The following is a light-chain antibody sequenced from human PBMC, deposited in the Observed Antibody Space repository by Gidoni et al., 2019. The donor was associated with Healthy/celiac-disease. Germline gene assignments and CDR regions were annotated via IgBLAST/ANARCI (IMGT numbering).Light chain of an antibody. CDR1: QSVSSY. V-gene: IGKV3-11*01. Sequence: EIVLTQSPATLSLSPGERATLSCRASQSVSSYLAWYQQKPGQAPRLLIDDASNRATGIPARCSGSGSGTDFTLTISSLEPEDFAVYYCQQRSNWVTFGGGTKVEIK. J-gene: IGKJ4*01. CDR2: DAS. CDR3: QQRSNWVT.